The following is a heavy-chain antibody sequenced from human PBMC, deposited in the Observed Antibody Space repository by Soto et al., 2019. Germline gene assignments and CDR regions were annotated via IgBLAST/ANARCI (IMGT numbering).Heavy chain of an antibody. CDR2: ISGGASIA. CDR3: AKRARGYSLSFVDS. D-gene: IGHD5-12*01. J-gene: IGHJ5*01. V-gene: IGHV3-23*01. CDR1: GFNFRAFA. Sequence: GGSLRLSCAASGFNFRAFAMSWVRQAPGKGLEWISEISGGASIAFFADSVKGRFTISRDNSMNTLYLQMNSLRAEDTAMYYCAKRARGYSLSFVDSWGQGALVTVSS.